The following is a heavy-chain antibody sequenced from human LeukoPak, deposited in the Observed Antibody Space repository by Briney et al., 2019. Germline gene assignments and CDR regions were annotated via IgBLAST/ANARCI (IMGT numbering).Heavy chain of an antibody. Sequence: GGSLRLSCAASGFTFSSYAMSWVRQAPGKGLEWVSAISGSGGSTYYADSVKGRFTISRDNSKNTLYLQMNSLRAEDTAVYYCAKDFHTSYYDFWSGRRRTDDHYYFDYWGQGTLVTVSS. D-gene: IGHD3-3*01. CDR2: ISGSGGST. V-gene: IGHV3-23*01. J-gene: IGHJ4*02. CDR1: GFTFSSYA. CDR3: AKDFHTSYYDFWSGRRRTDDHYYFDY.